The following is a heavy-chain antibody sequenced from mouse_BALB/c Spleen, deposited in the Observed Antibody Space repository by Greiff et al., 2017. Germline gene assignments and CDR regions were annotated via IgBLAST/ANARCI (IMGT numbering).Heavy chain of an antibody. V-gene: IGHV7-1*02. Sequence: EVNVVESGEGLVQPGGSLRLSCATSGFTFSDFYMEWVRQPPGKRLEWIAASRNKANDYTTEYSASVKGRFIVSRDTSQSILYLQMNALRAEDTAIYYCAREGYYGYYLDYWGQGTTLTVSS. CDR2: SRNKANDYTT. D-gene: IGHD1-1*01. J-gene: IGHJ2*01. CDR1: GFTFSDFY. CDR3: AREGYYGYYLDY.